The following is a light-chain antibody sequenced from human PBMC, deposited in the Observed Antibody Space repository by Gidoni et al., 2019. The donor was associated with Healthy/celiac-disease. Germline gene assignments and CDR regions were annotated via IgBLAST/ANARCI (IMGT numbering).Light chain of an antibody. CDR2: GAS. Sequence: EIVLTQSPGTLSLSPGERATLSCRARQSVSSSYLAWYQQKPGQAPRLLIYGASSRATGIPARFSGSGSGTDFTLTISRLEPEDFAVYYCQQCSSSLLTFGGGTKVEIK. CDR3: QQCSSSLLT. V-gene: IGKV3-20*01. J-gene: IGKJ4*01. CDR1: QSVSSSY.